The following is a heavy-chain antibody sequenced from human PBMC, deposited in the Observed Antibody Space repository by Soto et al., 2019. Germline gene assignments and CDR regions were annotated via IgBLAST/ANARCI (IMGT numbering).Heavy chain of an antibody. CDR1: GFTFSAYN. Sequence: GGSLRLSCAASGFTFSAYNMNWVRQPPGKGLEWVSSITSSSSSIYYADSLKGRFTISRDNAKNSLYLQMNRLRAEDTAVYYCASHYGDNGWFDPWGQGTLVTVSS. CDR2: ITSSSSSI. J-gene: IGHJ5*02. V-gene: IGHV3-21*06. D-gene: IGHD4-17*01. CDR3: ASHYGDNGWFDP.